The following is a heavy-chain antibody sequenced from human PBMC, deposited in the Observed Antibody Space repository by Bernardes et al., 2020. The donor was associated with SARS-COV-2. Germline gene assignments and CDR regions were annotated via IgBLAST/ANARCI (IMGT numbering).Heavy chain of an antibody. CDR3: ARAFLLRSWGMDV. D-gene: IGHD3-22*01. V-gene: IGHV4-59*01. J-gene: IGHJ6*02. CDR2: IYYSGST. Sequence: SETLSLTCTVSGGSISSYYWSWIRQPPGKGLEWIGYIYYSGSTNYNPSLKSRVTISVDTSKNQFSLKLSSVTAADTAVYYCARAFLLRSWGMDVWGQGTTVTVSS. CDR1: GGSISSYY.